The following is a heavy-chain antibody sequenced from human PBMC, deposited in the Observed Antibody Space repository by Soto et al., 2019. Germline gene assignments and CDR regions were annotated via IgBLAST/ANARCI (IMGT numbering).Heavy chain of an antibody. V-gene: IGHV3-23*01. D-gene: IGHD3-10*01. CDR1: GFTFSSYA. CDR3: AKDKVTMVRGVIEYNWFDP. Sequence: GGSLRLSCAASGFTFSSYAMSWVRQAPGKGLEWVSTISGSGGSTYYADSVKGRFTISRDNSKNTLYVQMNSLRAEDTAVYYCAKDKVTMVRGVIEYNWFDPWGQGTLVTVSS. J-gene: IGHJ5*02. CDR2: ISGSGGST.